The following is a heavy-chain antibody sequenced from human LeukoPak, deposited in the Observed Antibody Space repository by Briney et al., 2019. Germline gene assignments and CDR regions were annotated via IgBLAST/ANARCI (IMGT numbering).Heavy chain of an antibody. V-gene: IGHV3-30*19. D-gene: IGHD2-8*02. Sequence: PGGSLRLSCAASGFTFSSNGIHWVRQAPGKGLEWVAAISNDGSTTYDADSVKGRFTISRDKSKNTLYLQMKSLRPEDTALYYCATGFTWSLESWGQGTMVAVSS. CDR1: GFTFSSNG. CDR2: ISNDGSTT. J-gene: IGHJ4*02. CDR3: ATGFTWSLES.